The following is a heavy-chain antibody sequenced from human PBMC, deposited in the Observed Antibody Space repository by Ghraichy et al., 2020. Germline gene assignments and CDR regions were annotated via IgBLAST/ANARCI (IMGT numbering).Heavy chain of an antibody. Sequence: ESLNISCKGSGYSFTSYYIVWVRQMPGKGLEWMGIIYPGDSDTRYSPSFQGQVTISADKSISTAYLQWSSLKASDTAMYYWAGGSGSYQNWFDPWGQGTLVTVSS. CDR3: AGGSGSYQNWFDP. D-gene: IGHD3-22*01. J-gene: IGHJ5*02. CDR1: GYSFTSYY. CDR2: IYPGDSDT. V-gene: IGHV5-51*01.